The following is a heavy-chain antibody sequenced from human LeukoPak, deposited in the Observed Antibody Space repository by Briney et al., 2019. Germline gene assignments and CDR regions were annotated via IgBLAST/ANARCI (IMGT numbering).Heavy chain of an antibody. D-gene: IGHD3-10*01. CDR2: INHSGST. V-gene: IGHV4-34*01. Sequence: SSETLSLTCAVYGGSFSGYYWSWIRQPPGKGLEWIGEINHSGSTNYNPSLKSRVTISVDTSKNQFSLKLSSVTAADTAVYYCARRYGQFPAVRQVDRRYYYGSGTPRYFDLWGRGTLVTVSS. CDR1: GGSFSGYY. CDR3: ARRYGQFPAVRQVDRRYYYGSGTPRYFDL. J-gene: IGHJ2*01.